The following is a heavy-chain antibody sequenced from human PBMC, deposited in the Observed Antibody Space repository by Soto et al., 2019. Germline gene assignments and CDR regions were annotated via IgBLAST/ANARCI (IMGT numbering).Heavy chain of an antibody. CDR3: AKEKIDSSGYHFDY. CDR2: IDYRGST. J-gene: IGHJ4*02. CDR1: GCSINSVNSY. V-gene: IGHV4-30-4*01. D-gene: IGHD3-22*01. Sequence: QVQLQESGPGLVKPSQTLSLTCTVSGCSINSVNSYWSWIRQAPGKVLEWIGFIDYRGSTYYNPTRKSHVAMSIDTSKNQFSLKLSSVTAADTAVYYCAKEKIDSSGYHFDYWGQGTLATVSS.